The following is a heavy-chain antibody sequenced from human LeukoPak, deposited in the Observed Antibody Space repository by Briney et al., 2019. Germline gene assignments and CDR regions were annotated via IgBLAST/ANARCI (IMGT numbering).Heavy chain of an antibody. CDR3: ATFTHYYMDV. CDR2: IYYSGST. J-gene: IGHJ6*03. CDR1: GGSISSGDYY. Sequence: SETLSLSCTVSGGSISSGDYYWSWIRQPPGKGLEWIGYIYYSGSTYYNPSLKSRVTISVDTSKNQFSLKLSSVTAADTAVYYCATFTHYYMDVWGKGTTVTVSS. V-gene: IGHV4-30-4*01.